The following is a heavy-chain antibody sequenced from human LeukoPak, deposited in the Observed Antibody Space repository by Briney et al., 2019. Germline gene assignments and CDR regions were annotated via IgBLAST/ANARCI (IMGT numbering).Heavy chain of an antibody. D-gene: IGHD5-24*01. V-gene: IGHV1-24*01. CDR3: ATVRTDGYNPRPFWYFDY. CDR1: GYTLTELS. Sequence: ASVKVSCKVSGYTLTELSMHWVRQAPGKGLEWMGGFDPEDGETIYAQKFQGRVTVTEDTSTDTAYMELSSLRSEDTAMYYCATVRTDGYNPRPFWYFDYWGQGTLVTVSS. J-gene: IGHJ4*02. CDR2: FDPEDGET.